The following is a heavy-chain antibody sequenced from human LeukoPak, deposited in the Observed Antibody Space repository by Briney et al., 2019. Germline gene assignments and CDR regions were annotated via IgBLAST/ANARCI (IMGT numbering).Heavy chain of an antibody. V-gene: IGHV3-23*01. CDR1: GFTFRIYA. CDR3: AKGYCSGGSCPVNYFDY. CDR2: ISGSGDSS. D-gene: IGHD2-15*01. J-gene: IGHJ4*02. Sequence: GGSLRLSCAASGFTFRIYAMSWVRQAPGKGLEWVSDISGSGDSSYYADSVKGRFTLSRDNSKNTLYLRMNSLRAEDTAIYFCAKGYCSGGSCPVNYFDYWGQGTLVTVSS.